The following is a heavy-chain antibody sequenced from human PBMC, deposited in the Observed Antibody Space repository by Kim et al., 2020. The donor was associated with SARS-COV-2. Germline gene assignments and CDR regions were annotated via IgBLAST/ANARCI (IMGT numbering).Heavy chain of an antibody. Sequence: SETLSLSCTVSGASVSSQYWNWIRQSPGKGLEWIGHMYYSGTTIKYNPSLKSRATISLDRSTNRFFLKLASVTAADTGVYFCTRGEWLQVDWGHGTLVTVSS. CDR2: MYYSGTTI. CDR1: GASVSSQY. D-gene: IGHD6-19*01. CDR3: TRGEWLQVD. J-gene: IGHJ4*01. V-gene: IGHV4-59*02.